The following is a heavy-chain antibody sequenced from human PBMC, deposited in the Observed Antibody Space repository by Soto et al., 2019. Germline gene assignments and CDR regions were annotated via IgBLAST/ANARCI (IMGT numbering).Heavy chain of an antibody. J-gene: IGHJ4*02. Sequence: EVRLVESGGDLVQPGGSLRLSCAASGFTFRSFWMSWVRQAPGKGLEWVANIKEDGSEKHYVDAVKGRFTISRDNANNSLCLQMNSLRVEDTAVYYCARPRDSRGYSLFDFWGQGALVTVSS. D-gene: IGHD3-22*01. CDR1: GFTFRSFW. V-gene: IGHV3-7*01. CDR3: ARPRDSRGYSLFDF. CDR2: IKEDGSEK.